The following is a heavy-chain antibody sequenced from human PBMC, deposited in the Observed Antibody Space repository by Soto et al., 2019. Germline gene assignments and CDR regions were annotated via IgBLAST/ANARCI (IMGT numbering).Heavy chain of an antibody. CDR3: AKGSSGGYWEYSQH. CDR1: GFTFDDYA. V-gene: IGHV3-9*01. D-gene: IGHD2-2*03. CDR2: ISWNSGSI. J-gene: IGHJ1*01. Sequence: GGSLRLSCAASGFTFDDYAMHWVRQAPGKGLEWVSCISWNSGSIGYADSVKGRFTISRDNAKNSLYLQMNSLRAEDTALYYWAKGSSGGYWEYSQHGGEATRITFP.